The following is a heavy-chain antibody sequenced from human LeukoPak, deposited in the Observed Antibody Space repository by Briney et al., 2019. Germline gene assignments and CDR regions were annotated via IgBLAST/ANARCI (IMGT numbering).Heavy chain of an antibody. D-gene: IGHD2-15*01. Sequence: ASETLSLTCTVSGGSISSSSYYWGWIRQPPGKGLEWIGSIYYSGSTYYNPSLKSRVTISVDTSKNQFSLKLSSVTAADTAVYYCARDFLGYCSGGSCYSDGLYFDYWGQGTLVTVSS. CDR2: IYYSGST. CDR1: GGSISSSSYY. V-gene: IGHV4-39*07. J-gene: IGHJ4*02. CDR3: ARDFLGYCSGGSCYSDGLYFDY.